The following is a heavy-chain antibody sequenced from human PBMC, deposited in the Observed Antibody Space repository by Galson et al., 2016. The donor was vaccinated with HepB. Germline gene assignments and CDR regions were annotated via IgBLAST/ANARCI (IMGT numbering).Heavy chain of an antibody. CDR2: ISGSRNYI. J-gene: IGHJ4*02. V-gene: IGHV3-21*06. CDR3: ARASTWIPSLDY. D-gene: IGHD5-12*01. CDR1: GFTLSTRYN. Sequence: SLRLSCAAFGFTLSTRYNMNWVRQAPGKGLEWVASISGSRNYIIYADSVKGRFTISRDDAKNSLYLQMNSLRVEDTAVYYCARASTWIPSLDYWGQGSLVTVSS.